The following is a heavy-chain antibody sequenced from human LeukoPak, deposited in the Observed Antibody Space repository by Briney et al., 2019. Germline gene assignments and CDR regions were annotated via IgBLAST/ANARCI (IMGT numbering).Heavy chain of an antibody. J-gene: IGHJ6*03. CDR1: GGSISSSSYY. Sequence: SETLSLTCTVSGGSISSSSYYWSWIRQPPGKGLEWIGYIYYSGSTNYNPSLKSRVTISVDTSKNQFSLKLSSVTAADTAVYYCARVGYDSSGYYNGDYYYMDVWGKGTTVTVSS. CDR3: ARVGYDSSGYYNGDYYYMDV. CDR2: IYYSGST. D-gene: IGHD3-22*01. V-gene: IGHV4-61*01.